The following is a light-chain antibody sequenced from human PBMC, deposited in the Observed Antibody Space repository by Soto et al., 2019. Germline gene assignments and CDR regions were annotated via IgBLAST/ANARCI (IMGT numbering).Light chain of an antibody. CDR1: QNIFSS. CDR2: AAS. Sequence: DIQMTPAPSSLSACVGASLTITSSAGQNIFSSLNWYQQKPGKAPKLLIYAASSWQSTAPSRCSGSGSATDFTLTITSRQPEEFSTDYCQQSYNSTPITFGQGTRLEIK. J-gene: IGKJ5*01. CDR3: QQSYNSTPIT. V-gene: IGKV1-39*01.